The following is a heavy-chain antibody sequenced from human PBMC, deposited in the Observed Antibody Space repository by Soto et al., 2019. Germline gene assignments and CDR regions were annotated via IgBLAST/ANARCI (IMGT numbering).Heavy chain of an antibody. CDR3: ARAAPLRQHYNYYGMDV. J-gene: IGHJ6*02. CDR1: GGTFSSYA. CDR2: IIPIFGTA. Sequence: QVQLVQSGAEVKKPGSSVKVSCKASGGTFSSYAISWVRQAPGQGIEWMGGIIPIFGTANYAQKFQGRVTITADKSTSSAYMELSSLRSEDTAVYYCARAAPLRQHYNYYGMDVWGQGTTVTVSS. V-gene: IGHV1-69*06.